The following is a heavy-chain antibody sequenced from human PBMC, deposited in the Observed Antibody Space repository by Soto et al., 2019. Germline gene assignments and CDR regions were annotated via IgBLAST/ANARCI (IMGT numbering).Heavy chain of an antibody. CDR2: IYHSGST. CDR1: GGSISRSNW. V-gene: IGHV4-4*02. Sequence: QVQLQESGPGLVKPSGTLSLTCAVSGGSISRSNWWTWVRQPPGKGLERIGKIYHSGSTNYNPSLKSRVSFSVDKSKNHFSLRLTSVTAADTAVYYCASKVDTALGDWGQGILVTVSS. J-gene: IGHJ4*02. D-gene: IGHD5-18*01. CDR3: ASKVDTALGD.